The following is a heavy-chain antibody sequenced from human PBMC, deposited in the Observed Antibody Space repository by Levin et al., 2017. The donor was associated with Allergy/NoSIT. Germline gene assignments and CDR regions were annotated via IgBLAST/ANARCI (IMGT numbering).Heavy chain of an antibody. V-gene: IGHV4-34*01. CDR3: ARGGGGSGWSRGAFDI. Sequence: SETLSLTCAVYGGSFSGYYWSWIRQPPGKGLEWIGEINHSGSTNYNPSLKSRVTISVDTSKNQFSLKLSSVTAADTAVYYCARGGGGSGWSRGAFDIWGQGTMVTVSS. J-gene: IGHJ3*02. CDR2: INHSGST. D-gene: IGHD6-19*01. CDR1: GGSFSGYY.